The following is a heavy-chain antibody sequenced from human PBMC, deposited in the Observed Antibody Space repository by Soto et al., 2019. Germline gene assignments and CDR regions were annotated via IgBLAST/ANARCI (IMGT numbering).Heavy chain of an antibody. CDR3: ARDGGYYDSNLGYYYYGIDV. V-gene: IGHV1-69*01. J-gene: IGHJ6*02. Sequence: QVQLVQSGAEVKKPGSSVKVSCKASGGTFSSYAISWVRQAPGQGLEWMGGIIPIFGTANYAQKFQGRVTITADESTSTAYMEPSSLRSEDTAVYYCARDGGYYDSNLGYYYYGIDVWFQGTTVTVSS. D-gene: IGHD3-22*01. CDR1: GGTFSSYA. CDR2: IIPIFGTA.